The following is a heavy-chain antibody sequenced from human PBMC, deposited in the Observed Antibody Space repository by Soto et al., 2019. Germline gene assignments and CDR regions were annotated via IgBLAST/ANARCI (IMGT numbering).Heavy chain of an antibody. V-gene: IGHV4-30-2*01. CDR1: GGSISSGGYS. D-gene: IGHD2-21*02. CDR2: IYHSGST. J-gene: IGHJ5*02. Sequence: QLQLQESGSGLVKPSQTLSLTCAVSGGSISSGGYSWSWIRQPPGKGLEWIGYIYHSGSTYYNPSLKSRVTISLDRSKNQFSLKLSSVTAADTDVYYCARLTRVVTLGWFDPWGQGTLVTVSS. CDR3: ARLTRVVTLGWFDP.